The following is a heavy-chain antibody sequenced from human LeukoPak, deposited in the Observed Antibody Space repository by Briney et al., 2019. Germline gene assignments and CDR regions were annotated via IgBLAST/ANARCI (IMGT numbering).Heavy chain of an antibody. J-gene: IGHJ4*02. CDR1: GFTFDDYT. Sequence: GGSLRLSCAASGFTFDDYTMHWVRQAPGKGLEWVSLISWDGGSTYYADSVKGRFTISRDNSKNTLYLQMNSLRAEDTAVYYCAKDGPLLYDFWSGYYNSWGQGTLVTVSS. V-gene: IGHV3-43*01. CDR2: ISWDGGST. D-gene: IGHD3-3*01. CDR3: AKDGPLLYDFWSGYYNS.